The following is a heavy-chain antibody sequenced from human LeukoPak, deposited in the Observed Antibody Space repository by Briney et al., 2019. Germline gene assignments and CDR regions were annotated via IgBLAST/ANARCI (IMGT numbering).Heavy chain of an antibody. CDR3: AKDGEDYGDYFNPFDY. V-gene: IGHV3-43*02. CDR2: ISGDGGST. J-gene: IGHJ4*02. D-gene: IGHD4-17*01. Sequence: GGSLRLSCAASGFTFDDYAMHWVRQAPGKGLEWVSLISGDGGSTYYADSVKGRFTISRDNSKNSLYLQMNSLRTENTALYYCAKDGEDYGDYFNPFDYWGQGTLVTVSS. CDR1: GFTFDDYA.